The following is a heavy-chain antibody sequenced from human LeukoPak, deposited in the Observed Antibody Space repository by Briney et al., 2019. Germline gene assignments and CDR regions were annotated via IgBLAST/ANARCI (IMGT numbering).Heavy chain of an antibody. J-gene: IGHJ6*03. V-gene: IGHV3-20*04. Sequence: PGGSLRLSCAASGFTFDDYGMSRVRQAPGKGLEWVSGINWNGGSTGYADSVKGRFTISRDNAKNSLYLQMNSLRAEDTALYYCARGRSCSSTSCYSYYYYYMDVWGKGTTVTVSS. CDR2: INWNGGST. CDR1: GFTFDDYG. D-gene: IGHD2-2*02. CDR3: ARGRSCSSTSCYSYYYYYMDV.